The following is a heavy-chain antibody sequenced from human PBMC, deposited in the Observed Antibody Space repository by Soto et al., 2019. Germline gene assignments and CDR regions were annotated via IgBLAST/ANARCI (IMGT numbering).Heavy chain of an antibody. V-gene: IGHV1-18*01. J-gene: IGHJ5*02. CDR3: ATSYDTGFDP. CDR1: GYKFSNYA. Sequence: QLQLTQSGAEARKPGASVRVSCAASGYKFSNYAISWLRQAPGHGLEWMGLITPNSGYTNYAQKFQGRLILTTDIPSSTAYIELTSLRYDDTAIYYCATSYDTGFDPWGQGTLVSVS. D-gene: IGHD3-9*01. CDR2: ITPNSGYT.